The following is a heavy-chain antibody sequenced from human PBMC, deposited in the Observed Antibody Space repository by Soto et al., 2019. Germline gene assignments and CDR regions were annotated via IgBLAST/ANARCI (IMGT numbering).Heavy chain of an antibody. CDR3: ARRSSGRLTTAWAPLDW. J-gene: IGHJ4*02. V-gene: IGHV3-7*03. D-gene: IGHD2-15*01. CDR1: GFTFRTYW. CDR2: IKQDGSEK. Sequence: GGSLRLSCAASGFTFRTYWMTWVRHAPGKGLEWVANIKQDGSEKFYVGSVRGRFTISRDNAKNSMYLQMNSLRADDTAVYYCARRSSGRLTTAWAPLDWWGQGTLVTVSS.